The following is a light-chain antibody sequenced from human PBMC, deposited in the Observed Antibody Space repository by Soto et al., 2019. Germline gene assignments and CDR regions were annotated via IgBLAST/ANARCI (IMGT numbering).Light chain of an antibody. CDR3: QSYDSNTVI. J-gene: IGLJ2*01. V-gene: IGLV1-44*01. Sequence: QAVLIQPPSASGAPGQKVTISCSGSISNIGSHSVNWYQQLPGAAPKVVVFANNERASGVPDRISGSKSGASASLAISGLQSEDEADYYCQSYDSNTVIFGGGTKLTVL. CDR2: ANN. CDR1: ISNIGSHS.